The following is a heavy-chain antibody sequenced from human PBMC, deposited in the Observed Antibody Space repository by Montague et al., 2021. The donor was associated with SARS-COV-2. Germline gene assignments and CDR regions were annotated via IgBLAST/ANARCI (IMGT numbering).Heavy chain of an antibody. CDR3: ARDSKSYYYGSFFRGGNYFDY. D-gene: IGHD3-10*01. J-gene: IGHJ4*02. CDR2: IWYDGSNK. CDR1: GFTFSSYG. V-gene: IGHV3-33*01. Sequence: SLRLSCAASGFTFSSYGMHWVRQAPGKGLEWVAVIWYDGSNKYYADPVKGRFTISRDNSKNTLYLQMNSLRAEDTAVYYCARDSKSYYYGSFFRGGNYFDYWGQGTLVTVSS.